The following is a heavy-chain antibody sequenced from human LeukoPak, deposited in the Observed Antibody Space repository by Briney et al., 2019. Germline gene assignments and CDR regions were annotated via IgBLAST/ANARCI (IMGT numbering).Heavy chain of an antibody. CDR1: GGSISSYY. D-gene: IGHD3-10*01. J-gene: IGHJ4*02. CDR2: IYYSGST. Sequence: PSETLSLTCTVSGGSISSYYWSWIRQPPGKGLEWIGYIYYSGSTNYNPSLKSRVTISIDTSKNQFSLKLSSVTAADTAVYYCARSETYYYGSGSRWYFDYWGQGTLVTVSS. V-gene: IGHV4-59*01. CDR3: ARSETYYYGSGSRWYFDY.